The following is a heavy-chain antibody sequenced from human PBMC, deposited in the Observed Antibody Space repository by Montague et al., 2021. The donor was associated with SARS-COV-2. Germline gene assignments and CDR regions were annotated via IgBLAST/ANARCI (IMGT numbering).Heavy chain of an antibody. J-gene: IGHJ4*02. CDR2: IYPSGST. CDR3: ARDWWGTGGILSG. V-gene: IGHV4-61*09. Sequence: IYPSGSTNYNPSLRSRVTLSVDTSKKRFSLRLSSVSAADTAMYYCARDWWGTGGILSGWGQGTLVTVSS. D-gene: IGHD2-8*02.